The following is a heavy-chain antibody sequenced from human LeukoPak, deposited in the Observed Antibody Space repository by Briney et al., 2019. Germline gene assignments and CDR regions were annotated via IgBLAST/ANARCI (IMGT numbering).Heavy chain of an antibody. V-gene: IGHV1-2*06. Sequence: ASVKVSCKASGYTFTGYYMHWVRQAPGQGLEWMGRINPDSGGTNYAQKFQGRVTMTRDTSISTAYMELSRLRSDDTAVYYCARGGYDFVYYYYGMDVWGQGTTVTVSS. CDR1: GYTFTGYY. CDR2: INPDSGGT. J-gene: IGHJ6*02. D-gene: IGHD3-3*01. CDR3: ARGGYDFVYYYYGMDV.